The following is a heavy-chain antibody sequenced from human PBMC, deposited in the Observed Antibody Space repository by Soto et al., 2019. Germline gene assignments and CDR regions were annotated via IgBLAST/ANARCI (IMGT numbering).Heavy chain of an antibody. CDR2: ISAYNGNT. CDR1: GYTFTSYG. CDR3: ARLSGWGPDYGDYVGSEGAFDI. Sequence: GASVKVSCKASGYTFTSYGISWVRQAPGQGLEWMGWISAYNGNTNYAQKLQGRVTMTTDTSTSTAYMELRSLRSDDTAVYYCARLSGWGPDYGDYVGSEGAFDIWGQGTMVTVSS. J-gene: IGHJ3*02. D-gene: IGHD4-17*01. V-gene: IGHV1-18*01.